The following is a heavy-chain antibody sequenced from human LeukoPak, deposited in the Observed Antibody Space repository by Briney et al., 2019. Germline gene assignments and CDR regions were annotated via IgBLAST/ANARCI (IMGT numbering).Heavy chain of an antibody. CDR2: FDPEDDET. CDR3: ATDLSAYYYYFDY. Sequence: GASVKVSCKVSGYTLTELSMHWVRQAPGKGLEWMGGFDPEDDETIYAQKFQGRVTMTEDTSTDTAYMELSSLRSEDTAVYYCATDLSAYYYYFDYWGQGTLVTVSS. CDR1: GYTLTELS. V-gene: IGHV1-24*01. D-gene: IGHD3-22*01. J-gene: IGHJ4*02.